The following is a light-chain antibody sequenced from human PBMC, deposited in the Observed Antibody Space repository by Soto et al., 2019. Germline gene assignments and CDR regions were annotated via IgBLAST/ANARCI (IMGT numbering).Light chain of an antibody. Sequence: QSVLTQPPSVSAAPGQKVTISCSGGSSNIGENYVSWYQQLPGTAPKFLIYDNTKRPSGIPDRVSGSKSGTSATLAITGLQAWDGGDYYCGTWDSSLAAFVFGSGTKVTVL. CDR2: DNT. CDR3: GTWDSSLAAFV. V-gene: IGLV1-51*01. CDR1: SSNIGENY. J-gene: IGLJ1*01.